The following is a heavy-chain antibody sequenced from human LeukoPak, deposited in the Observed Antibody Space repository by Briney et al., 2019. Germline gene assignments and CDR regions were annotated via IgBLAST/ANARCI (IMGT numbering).Heavy chain of an antibody. J-gene: IGHJ5*02. CDR2: INHSGST. D-gene: IGHD2-2*02. CDR3: AREVDTA. Sequence: SETLSLTCAVYGGSFSGYYWSWIRQPPGKGLEWVGEINHSGSTNYNPSLKSRVTISVDTSKNQFSLKLSSETAADTAVYYCAREVDTAWGQGTLVTVSS. CDR1: GGSFSGYY. V-gene: IGHV4-34*01.